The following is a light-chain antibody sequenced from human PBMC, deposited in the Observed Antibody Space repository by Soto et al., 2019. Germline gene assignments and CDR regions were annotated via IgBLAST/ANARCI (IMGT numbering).Light chain of an antibody. CDR3: QQYKNWPPIT. J-gene: IGKJ5*01. V-gene: IGKV3-15*01. CDR2: GAS. Sequence: EIVMTQSPAALSVSPGERATLSCRASQSVSSYLAWYQQKPGQAPRLLIYGASTRATGIPARFSGSGSGTEFTLTISSLQSEDFAVYFCQQYKNWPPITFGQGTRLEIK. CDR1: QSVSSY.